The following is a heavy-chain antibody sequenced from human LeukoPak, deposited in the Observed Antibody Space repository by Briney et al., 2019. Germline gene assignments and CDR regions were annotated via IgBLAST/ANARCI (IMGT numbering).Heavy chain of an antibody. Sequence: PSETLSLTCTVSGGSISSGGYYWSWIRQHPGKGLEWIGYIYYSGSTYYNPSLKSRVTISVDTSKNQFSLKLSSVTAADTAVYYCASYYYGSGGWDWFDPWGQGTLVTVSS. CDR3: ASYYYGSGGWDWFDP. CDR2: IYYSGST. CDR1: GGSISSGGYY. V-gene: IGHV4-30-4*08. D-gene: IGHD3-10*01. J-gene: IGHJ5*02.